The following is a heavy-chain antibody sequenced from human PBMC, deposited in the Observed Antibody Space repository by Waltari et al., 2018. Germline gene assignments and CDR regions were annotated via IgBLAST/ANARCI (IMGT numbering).Heavy chain of an antibody. Sequence: EVQLVESGGGLIQPGGSLRLSCAASGFTVSSNYMSWVRQAPGKGLEWVSVIYSGGSTYYADSVKGRFTISRDNSKNTLYLQMNSLRAEDTAVYYCARVLVGAGYSSSWYSYWYFDLWGRGTLVTVSS. D-gene: IGHD6-13*01. V-gene: IGHV3-53*01. CDR2: IYSGGST. J-gene: IGHJ2*01. CDR3: ARVLVGAGYSSSWYSYWYFDL. CDR1: GFTVSSNY.